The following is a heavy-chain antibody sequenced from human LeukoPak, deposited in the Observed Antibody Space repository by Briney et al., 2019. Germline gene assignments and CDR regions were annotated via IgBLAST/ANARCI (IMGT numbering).Heavy chain of an antibody. CDR1: GFTVSSNY. CDR3: ARENYYGSGIRAFDI. D-gene: IGHD3-10*01. V-gene: IGHV3-53*01. CDR2: IYSGGST. Sequence: GGSLRLSCAASGFTVSSNYMSWVRQAPGKGLEWVSVIYSGGSTYYADSVKGRFIISRDNSKNTLYLQMNSLRAEDTAVYYCARENYYGSGIRAFDIWGQGTMVTVSS. J-gene: IGHJ3*02.